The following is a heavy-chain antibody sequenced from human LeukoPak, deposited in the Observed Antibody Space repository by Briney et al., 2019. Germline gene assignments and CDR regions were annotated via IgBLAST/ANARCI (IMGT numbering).Heavy chain of an antibody. V-gene: IGHV1-2*02. Sequence: GASVNVSCKASGYPFTGYYLHWVRQAPGQGLEWMGWINPNSGFTNYAQKFQGRVTMTRDTSISTDYMELSRLRSDDTAVYYCARLADCSSSSCRSFDYWGQGTLVTVSS. D-gene: IGHD2-2*01. J-gene: IGHJ4*02. CDR1: GYPFTGYY. CDR2: INPNSGFT. CDR3: ARLADCSSSSCRSFDY.